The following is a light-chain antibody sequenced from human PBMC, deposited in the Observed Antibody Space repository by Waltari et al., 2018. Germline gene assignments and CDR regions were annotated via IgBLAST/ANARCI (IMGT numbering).Light chain of an antibody. CDR2: SSD. CDR3: ATWVDSLNGVV. CDR1: ISNIGGNT. V-gene: IGLV1-44*01. J-gene: IGLJ2*01. Sequence: QSVLTQPPSASGTPGQRVTISCSGIISNIGGNTVSWYQQLPLTAPRLLIYSSDQRPSGVPDRCSGSKSGNSGFLAISGLQSEDEADYYCATWVDSLNGVVFGGGTKLTVL.